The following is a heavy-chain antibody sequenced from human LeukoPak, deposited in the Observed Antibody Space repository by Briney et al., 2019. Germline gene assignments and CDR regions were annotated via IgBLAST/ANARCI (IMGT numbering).Heavy chain of an antibody. CDR3: ARVGDSYNFAFDI. V-gene: IGHV1-18*01. Sequence: ATVKVSCKASGYTFTSYGISWVRQAPGQGLEWMAWISAYNGNTNYAQKLQGRVTMTTDTSTSTAYMELRSLRYDYTAVYYCARVGDSYNFAFDIWGQGTMVTVSS. J-gene: IGHJ3*02. CDR1: GYTFTSYG. D-gene: IGHD5-24*01. CDR2: ISAYNGNT.